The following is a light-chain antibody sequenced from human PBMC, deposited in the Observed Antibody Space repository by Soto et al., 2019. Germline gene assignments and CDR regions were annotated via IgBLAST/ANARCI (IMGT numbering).Light chain of an antibody. CDR3: SSYTSSSTQV. V-gene: IGLV2-14*01. CDR1: SSDVGGYNY. Sequence: QSVLTQPASVSASPGQSITISCTGTSSDVGGYNYVSWYQQHPGKAPKLMIYEVSNRPSGVSNRFSGSKSGNTASLTISGLQAEDEADYYCSSYTSSSTQVFGTGTKVTVL. CDR2: EVS. J-gene: IGLJ1*01.